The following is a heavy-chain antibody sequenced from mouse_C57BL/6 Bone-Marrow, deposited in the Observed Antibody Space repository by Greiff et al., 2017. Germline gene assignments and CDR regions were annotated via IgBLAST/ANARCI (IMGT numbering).Heavy chain of an antibody. V-gene: IGHV2-2*01. D-gene: IGHD1-1*01. CDR3: ARKATVVARGLAY. CDR2: IWSGGST. Sequence: QVQLQQSGPGLVQPSQSLSITCTVSGFSLTSYGVHWVRQSPGKGLEWLGVIWSGGSTDYNAAFISRLSISKDNSKSQVFFKMNSLQADDTAIYYCARKATVVARGLAYWGQGTLVTVAA. CDR1: GFSLTSYG. J-gene: IGHJ3*01.